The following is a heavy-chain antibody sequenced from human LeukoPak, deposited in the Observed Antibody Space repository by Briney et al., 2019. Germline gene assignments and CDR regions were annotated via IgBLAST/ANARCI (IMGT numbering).Heavy chain of an antibody. Sequence: PSETLSLTCTVSGGSISSYYWSWIRQPPGKGLEWIGYIYYSGSTNYNPSPKSRVTISVDTSKNQFSLKLSSVTAADTAVYYCARHNQLLSPYYYYHGMDVWGQGTTVTVSS. V-gene: IGHV4-59*08. CDR1: GGSISSYY. D-gene: IGHD2-2*01. CDR2: IYYSGST. J-gene: IGHJ6*02. CDR3: ARHNQLLSPYYYYHGMDV.